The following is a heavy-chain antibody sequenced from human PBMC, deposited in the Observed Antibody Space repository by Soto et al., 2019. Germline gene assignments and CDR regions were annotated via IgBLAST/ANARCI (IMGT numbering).Heavy chain of an antibody. V-gene: IGHV1-18*04. CDR3: ARDRGYYTLVYYYCGMDV. Sequence: ASVKVSCKASGYTFTSYGISWVRQAPGQGLEWMGWISAYNGNTNYAQKLQGRVTMTTDTSTSTAYMELGSLRSDDTAVYYCARDRGYYTLVYYYCGMDVWGQGTTVTGSS. D-gene: IGHD3-3*01. CDR2: ISAYNGNT. CDR1: GYTFTSYG. J-gene: IGHJ6*02.